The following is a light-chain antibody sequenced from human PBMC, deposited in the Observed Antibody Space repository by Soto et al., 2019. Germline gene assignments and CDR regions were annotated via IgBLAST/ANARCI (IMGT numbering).Light chain of an antibody. CDR3: QQRSNWPPIT. Sequence: EIVLTQSPCTLSLSPGERATLSRRASQSVSSYLAWYQQKPGQAPRLLIYDASNRATGIPARFSGSGSGTDSTLTISSLEPEDFAVYYCQQRSNWPPITFGQGTRLEIK. J-gene: IGKJ5*01. CDR2: DAS. V-gene: IGKV3-11*01. CDR1: QSVSSY.